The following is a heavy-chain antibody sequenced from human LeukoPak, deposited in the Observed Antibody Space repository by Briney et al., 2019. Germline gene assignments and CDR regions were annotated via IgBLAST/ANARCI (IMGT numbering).Heavy chain of an antibody. CDR3: ARGYSYSNYDGFDY. V-gene: IGHV4-39*07. CDR1: GGSITSSSYY. J-gene: IGHJ4*02. Sequence: SETLSLTCSVSGGSITSSSYYWGWIRQPPERGLEWIGTISYTGGTYYSPSLKSRVTISVDTSKNQFSLKLSSVTAADTAVYYCARGYSYSNYDGFDYWGQGTLVTVSS. D-gene: IGHD4-11*01. CDR2: ISYTGGT.